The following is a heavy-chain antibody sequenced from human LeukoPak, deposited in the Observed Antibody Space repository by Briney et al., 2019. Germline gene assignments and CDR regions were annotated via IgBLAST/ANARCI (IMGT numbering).Heavy chain of an antibody. V-gene: IGHV3-7*05. D-gene: IGHD5-12*01. CDR1: GFTFNTYW. Sequence: PGGSLRLSCAASGFTFNTYWMSWVRQAPGKGLEWVANIKEDGSEKYYVDSVKGRFTISRDNAKNSLYLQMNSLRVEDTAVYYCARLPLTARLHFEYWGQGTLVIVST. J-gene: IGHJ4*02. CDR3: ARLPLTARLHFEY. CDR2: IKEDGSEK.